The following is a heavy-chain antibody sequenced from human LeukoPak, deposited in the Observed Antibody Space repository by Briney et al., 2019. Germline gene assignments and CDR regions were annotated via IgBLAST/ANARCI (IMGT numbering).Heavy chain of an antibody. Sequence: GASVKVSCKASGYAFTSYYMHWVRQAPGQGLEWMGIINPSSSSTNYAQRFQGRFTMTTDTSTSTAYMELRSLRSDDTAVYYCARASIMITFGGVIVIPPDYWGQGTLVTVSS. J-gene: IGHJ4*02. V-gene: IGHV1-46*01. CDR1: GYAFTSYY. CDR3: ARASIMITFGGVIVIPPDY. CDR2: INPSSSST. D-gene: IGHD3-16*02.